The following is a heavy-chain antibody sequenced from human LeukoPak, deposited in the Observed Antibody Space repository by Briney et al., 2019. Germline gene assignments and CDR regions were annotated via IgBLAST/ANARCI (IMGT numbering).Heavy chain of an antibody. CDR1: GFTFSSYA. CDR3: AKDPPTTGTTFDN. D-gene: IGHD1-1*01. CDR2: IGGGGVDT. J-gene: IGHJ4*02. V-gene: IGHV3-23*01. Sequence: PGGSLRLSCAASGFTFSSYAMSWVRQAPGKGLEWVSSIGGGGVDTYYADSVKGRFTISRDNSKNTLYLQMSSLRVEDTAVYYCAKDPPTTGTTFDNWGRGTLVTVSS.